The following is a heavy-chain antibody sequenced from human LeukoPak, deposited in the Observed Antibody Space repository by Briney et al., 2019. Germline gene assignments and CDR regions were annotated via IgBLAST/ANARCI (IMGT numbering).Heavy chain of an antibody. CDR1: GFTFSSYW. CDR2: IKHDGSEK. CDR3: ARDLNSRHYSGAPPETN. J-gene: IGHJ4*02. D-gene: IGHD6-13*01. Sequence: GGSLRLSCVASGFTFSSYWMTWVRQAPGKGLEWLANIKHDGSEKFYVDSVKGRFTISRDNAKNSLSLQMNSLRAEDTAVYYCARDLNSRHYSGAPPETNWGQGTLVTVSS. V-gene: IGHV3-7*01.